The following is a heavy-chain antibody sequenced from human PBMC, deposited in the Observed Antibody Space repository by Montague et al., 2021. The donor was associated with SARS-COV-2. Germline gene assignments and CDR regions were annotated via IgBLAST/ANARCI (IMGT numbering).Heavy chain of an antibody. CDR3: ARDAYYFGPGRENHGAFDP. J-gene: IGHJ5*02. V-gene: IGHV4-4*07. CDR2: IYAIGNF. Sequence: SETLSLTCSVSGDSVTPYGDSIGGYFWSWIRQPAGKGLEWIGRIYAIGNFDYNPSLNSRVSMSMDTSKQEFSMRLISVTAADTAVYYCARDAYYFGPGRENHGAFDPRGQGILVTVSS. D-gene: IGHD2/OR15-2a*01. CDR1: GDSVTPYGDSIGGYF.